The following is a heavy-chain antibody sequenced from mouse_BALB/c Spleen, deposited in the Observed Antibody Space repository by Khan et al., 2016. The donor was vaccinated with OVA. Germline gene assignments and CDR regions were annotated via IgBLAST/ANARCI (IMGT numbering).Heavy chain of an antibody. CDR1: GFNIKDTY. Sequence: EVELVESGAELVKPGASVKLSCTASGFNIKDTYMHWVKQRPEQGLEWIGRIDPASGTIKYDPKFQGKATITADTSSNTAYLQLSSLTSEDTAVYYCVSPNWFAYWGQGTLGTVSA. J-gene: IGHJ3*01. CDR3: VSPNWFAY. CDR2: IDPASGTI. V-gene: IGHV14-3*02.